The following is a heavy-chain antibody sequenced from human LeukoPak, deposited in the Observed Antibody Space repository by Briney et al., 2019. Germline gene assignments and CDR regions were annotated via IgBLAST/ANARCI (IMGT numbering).Heavy chain of an antibody. D-gene: IGHD6-19*01. CDR2: ISRSNIYK. CDR3: ARDIEPIAVAGATADY. CDR1: GFTFSSYT. Sequence: KPGGSLRLSCAASGFTFSSYTMNWVRLAPGKGLEWVSSISRSNIYKYYADSVKGRFTISRDNSKNTLYLQMSSLKTEDTAVYYCARDIEPIAVAGATADYWGQGTLVTVSS. V-gene: IGHV3-21*01. J-gene: IGHJ4*02.